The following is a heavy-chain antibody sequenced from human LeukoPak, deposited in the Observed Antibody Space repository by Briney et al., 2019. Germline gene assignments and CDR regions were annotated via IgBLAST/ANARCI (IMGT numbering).Heavy chain of an antibody. J-gene: IGHJ4*02. Sequence: ASVKVSCKASGYTFTSYDINWVRQATGQGLEWMGWMNPNSGNTGYAQKFQGRVTMTRNTSISTAYMELSSLRSEDTAVYYCATDSGKITMVRGVIIREYYFDYWGQGTLVTVSS. CDR2: MNPNSGNT. V-gene: IGHV1-8*01. CDR3: ATDSGKITMVRGVIIREYYFDY. D-gene: IGHD3-10*01. CDR1: GYTFTSYD.